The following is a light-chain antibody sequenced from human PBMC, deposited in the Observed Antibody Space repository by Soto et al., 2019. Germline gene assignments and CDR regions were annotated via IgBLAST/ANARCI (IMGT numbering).Light chain of an antibody. V-gene: IGLV1-44*01. J-gene: IGLJ2*01. CDR1: SSNIGSNT. Sequence: QSVLTQSPSASGTPGQRVTISCSGSSSNIGSNTVNWYQQLPGTAPKLLIYSHSQRPSGVPDRFSGSMSGTSASLAISGLQSEDEADYYCAVWDDSLNGVLFGGGTKVTVL. CDR3: AVWDDSLNGVL. CDR2: SHS.